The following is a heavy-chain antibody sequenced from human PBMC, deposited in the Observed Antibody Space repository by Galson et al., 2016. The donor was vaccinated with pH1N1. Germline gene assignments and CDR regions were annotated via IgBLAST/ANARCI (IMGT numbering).Heavy chain of an antibody. D-gene: IGHD1-1*01. V-gene: IGHV1-69*13. CDR2: IIPKFGST. CDR3: ATEPDWSLDV. J-gene: IGHJ6*02. Sequence: SVKVSCKASGDTFSNYAITWVRQAPGQGLQWMGGIIPKFGSTTESQELEGRVTFSADASTEIVFMELRSLRSEDTAVYYCATEPDWSLDVWGRGTTVIVSS. CDR1: GDTFSNYA.